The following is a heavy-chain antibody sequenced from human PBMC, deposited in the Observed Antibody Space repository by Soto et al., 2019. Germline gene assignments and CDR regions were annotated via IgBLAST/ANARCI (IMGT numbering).Heavy chain of an antibody. V-gene: IGHV3-11*01. Sequence: LRLSCAASGCTFSDYYMSWIRQAPGKGLEWVSYISTSGSTINYADSVKGRFTISRDNAKNSLYLQMNSLRAEDTAVYYCARVSPPPDYWGQGTLVTVSS. J-gene: IGHJ4*02. CDR2: ISTSGSTI. CDR1: GCTFSDYY. CDR3: ARVSPPPDY.